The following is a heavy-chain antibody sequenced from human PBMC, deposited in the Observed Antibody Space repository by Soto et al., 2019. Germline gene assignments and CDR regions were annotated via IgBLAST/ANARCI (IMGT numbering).Heavy chain of an antibody. J-gene: IGHJ4*02. Sequence: ESGGGLVKPGGSLRLSCAASGFTFSGYYMSWIRQAPGKGLEWVSYISSSSSYTNYADSVKGRFTISRDNAKNSLYLQMNSLRAEDTAVYYRARDRMLYGGNSNVDYWGQGTLVTVSS. CDR2: ISSSSSYT. CDR1: GFTFSGYY. CDR3: ARDRMLYGGNSNVDY. V-gene: IGHV3-11*06. D-gene: IGHD4-17*01.